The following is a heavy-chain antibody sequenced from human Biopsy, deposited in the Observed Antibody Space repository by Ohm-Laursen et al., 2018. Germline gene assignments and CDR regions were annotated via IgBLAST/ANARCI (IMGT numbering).Heavy chain of an antibody. CDR2: ISPYNDKT. CDR1: GYTFTSYD. Sequence: ASVKVSCKASGYTFTSYDISWVRQAPGQGLEWMGWISPYNDKTSYPPKLQDRVTMTADTSTNTAHMELRSLRSDDTAVYYCASKLDYSSGYPYWGQGTLVTVSS. V-gene: IGHV1-18*01. D-gene: IGHD3-22*01. J-gene: IGHJ4*02. CDR3: ASKLDYSSGYPY.